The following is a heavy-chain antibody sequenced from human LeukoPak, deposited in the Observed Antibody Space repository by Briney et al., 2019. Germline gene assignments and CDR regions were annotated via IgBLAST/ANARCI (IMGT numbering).Heavy chain of an antibody. CDR2: IRYDGSNK. CDR1: GFTFSSYG. V-gene: IGHV3-30*02. D-gene: IGHD5-18*01. J-gene: IGHJ4*02. CDR3: AKDLSIQLWSSRYFDY. Sequence: GGSLRLSCAASGFTFSSYGMSWVRQAPGKGLEWVAFIRYDGSNKYYADSVKGRFTISRDNSKNTLYLQMNSLRAEDTAVYYCAKDLSIQLWSSRYFDYWGQGTLVTVSS.